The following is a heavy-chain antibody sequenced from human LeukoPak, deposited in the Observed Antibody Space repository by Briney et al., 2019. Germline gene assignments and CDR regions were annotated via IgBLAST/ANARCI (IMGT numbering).Heavy chain of an antibody. J-gene: IGHJ4*02. D-gene: IGHD3-3*01. CDR1: GFTFSSYG. CDR2: IWYDGSNK. V-gene: IGHV3-33*01. Sequence: GGSLRLSCAASGFTFSSYGMHWVRQAPGKGLEWVAVIWYDGSNKYYADSVKGRFTISRDNSKNTLYLQMNSLRAEDTAVYYCARGGFWSDYPTPLDYWGQGTLVTVSS. CDR3: ARGGFWSDYPTPLDY.